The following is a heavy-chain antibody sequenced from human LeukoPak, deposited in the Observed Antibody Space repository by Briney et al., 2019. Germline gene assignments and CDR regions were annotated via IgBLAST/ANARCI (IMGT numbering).Heavy chain of an antibody. Sequence: SETLSLTCTVSGGSISSYKYYWSWIRQPPVKGLEWIGEINHSGSTNYNPSLKSRVTISVDTSKNQFSLKLSSVTAADTAVYYCARPGRPFFGVVKGASWFDPWGQGTLVTVSS. J-gene: IGHJ5*02. CDR3: ARPGRPFFGVVKGASWFDP. V-gene: IGHV4-39*07. D-gene: IGHD3-3*01. CDR1: GGSISSYKYY. CDR2: INHSGST.